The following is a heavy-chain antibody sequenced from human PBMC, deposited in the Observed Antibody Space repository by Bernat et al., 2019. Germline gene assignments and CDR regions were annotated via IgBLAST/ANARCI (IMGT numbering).Heavy chain of an antibody. D-gene: IGHD2-2*01. CDR1: GGSFSGYY. J-gene: IGHJ6*03. CDR3: ARDSSVVVTAAYYYYYYMDV. CDR2: INHSGST. V-gene: IGHV4-34*01. Sequence: QVQLQQWGAGLLKPSETLSLTCAVYGGSFSGYYWSWIRQPPGKGLEWIGEINHSGSTNYNPSLKSRVTISVDTSKNQFSLKLSSVTAAETAVYYCARDSSVVVTAAYYYYYYMDVWGKGTTVTVSS.